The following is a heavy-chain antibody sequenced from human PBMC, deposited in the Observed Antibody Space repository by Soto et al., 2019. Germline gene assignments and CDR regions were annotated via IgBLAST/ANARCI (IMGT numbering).Heavy chain of an antibody. D-gene: IGHD3-3*01. Sequence: GGSLRLSCVASGFNFGDHVMHWVRQVPGKGLEWVGHINWDGYSIGYGGSVRGRFTISRDNAKNTLYLQMNGLRREDTALYYCARSWSGSTSGRVDVWGQGSTVTVSS. J-gene: IGHJ6*02. CDR1: GFNFGDHV. CDR2: INWDGYSI. V-gene: IGHV3-9*01. CDR3: ARSWSGSTSGRVDV.